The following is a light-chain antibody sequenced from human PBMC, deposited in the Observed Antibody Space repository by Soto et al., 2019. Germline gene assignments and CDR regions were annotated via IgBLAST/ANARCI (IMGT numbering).Light chain of an antibody. Sequence: DIQMTQAPSTLSASVGDRVTITCRASQDIKTYLAWYQQKQGKAPKLLISGTFTSQSGVPSRFNGSGPGTDFTLTISRLQPEDFATYYCQHLNNYPPFTFGPGTKVDIK. CDR2: GTF. CDR3: QHLNNYPPFT. CDR1: QDIKTY. V-gene: IGKV1-9*01. J-gene: IGKJ3*01.